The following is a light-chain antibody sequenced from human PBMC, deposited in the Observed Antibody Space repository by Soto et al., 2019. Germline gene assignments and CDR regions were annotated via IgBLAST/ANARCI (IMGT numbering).Light chain of an antibody. Sequence: NVLPQSPGTLSLSPGDRVALSCRASQRVSGNYIAWYQQRPGRAPRLLVYGASTRATGIPDRFSGSGTGTDFTLSITRVEPEDVAVYYCQQYATFPVTFGPGTKVEIK. CDR1: QRVSGNY. V-gene: IGKV3-20*01. J-gene: IGKJ3*01. CDR3: QQYATFPVT. CDR2: GAS.